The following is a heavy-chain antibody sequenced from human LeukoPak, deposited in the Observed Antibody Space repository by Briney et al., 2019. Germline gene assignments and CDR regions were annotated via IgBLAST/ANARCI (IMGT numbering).Heavy chain of an antibody. J-gene: IGHJ4*02. CDR2: ISFDGNDK. V-gene: IGHV3-30*09. CDR1: GFSFSDYA. Sequence: GGSLRLSCAASGFSFSDYAMHWVRQAPGKGLEWLAVISFDGNDKYYAGSVKGRFALSRDNSKITLDLQMSILIPEDTAVYYCARTLWDKSDGYDYFFDYWGQGSLVIVSS. D-gene: IGHD5-12*01. CDR3: ARTLWDKSDGYDYFFDY.